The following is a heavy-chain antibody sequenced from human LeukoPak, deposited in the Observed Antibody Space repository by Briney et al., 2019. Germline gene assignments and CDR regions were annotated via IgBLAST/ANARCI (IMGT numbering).Heavy chain of an antibody. J-gene: IGHJ5*01. Sequence: PSETLSLTCTVSGGSISSYYWSWIRQPPGKGLEWIGYIYTSGSTNYNPSLKSRVTISVDTSKNQFSLKLSSVTAADTAVYYCARDLWNFYDDSGYNRDFDSWGQGTLVTVSS. D-gene: IGHD3-22*01. CDR1: GGSISSYY. CDR2: IYTSGST. CDR3: ARDLWNFYDDSGYNRDFDS. V-gene: IGHV4-4*09.